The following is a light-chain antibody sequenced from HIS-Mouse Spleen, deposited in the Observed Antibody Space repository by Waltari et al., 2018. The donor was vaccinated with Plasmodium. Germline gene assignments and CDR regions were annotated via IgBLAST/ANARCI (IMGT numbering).Light chain of an antibody. J-gene: IGLJ2*01. CDR1: KIGRKR. CDR3: QVWDSSSDHVV. CDR2: DDS. Sequence: SYVLTQPPSVSVAPGQTARITCGGDKIGRKRLQWYQQKPGQAPVLFVYDDSDRPSGIPERFSGSNSGNTATLTISRVEAGDEADYYCQVWDSSSDHVVFGGGTKLTVL. V-gene: IGLV3-21*02.